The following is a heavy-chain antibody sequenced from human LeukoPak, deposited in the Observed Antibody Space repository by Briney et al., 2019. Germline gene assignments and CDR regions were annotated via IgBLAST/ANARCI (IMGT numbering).Heavy chain of an antibody. Sequence: GGSLRLSCAASGFTFSSYEMNWVRQAPGKGLEWVSYISSSGSTIYYADSVKGRFTISRDNAKNSLYLEMTSLRAEDTAAYYCARSIYYDSSGYYYVDYWGPGILVTVSS. CDR3: ARSIYYDSSGYYYVDY. CDR1: GFTFSSYE. D-gene: IGHD3-22*01. CDR2: ISSSGSTI. J-gene: IGHJ4*02. V-gene: IGHV3-48*03.